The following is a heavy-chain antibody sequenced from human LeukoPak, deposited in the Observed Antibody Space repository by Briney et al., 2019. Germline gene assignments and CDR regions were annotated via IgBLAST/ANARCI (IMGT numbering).Heavy chain of an antibody. CDR2: ISGHNGPP. Sequence: ASVKLSSKASAYIFTNYGISWDRQAHGQGLEWMGWISGHNGPPNYAQKFEGRVTMTTDTSTSTAYMELTRLTSEGPAVIYCATDSGLGDPYTDLWGQGTLVTVTS. CDR1: AYIFTNYG. D-gene: IGHD1-14*01. J-gene: IGHJ5*02. CDR3: ATDSGLGDPYTDL. V-gene: IGHV1-18*01.